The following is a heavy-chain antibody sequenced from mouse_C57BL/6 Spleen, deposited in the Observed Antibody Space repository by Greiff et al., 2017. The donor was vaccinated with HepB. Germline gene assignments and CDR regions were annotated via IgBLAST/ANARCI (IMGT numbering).Heavy chain of an antibody. V-gene: IGHV1-82*01. CDR3: ARKRGYGSSYGYFDV. CDR1: GYAFSSSW. J-gene: IGHJ1*03. CDR2: IYPGDGDT. D-gene: IGHD1-1*01. Sequence: VKLVESGPELVKPGASVKISCKASGYAFSSSWMNWVKQRPGKGLEWIGRIYPGDGDTNYNGKFKGKATLTADKSSSTAYMQLSSLTSEDSAVYFCARKRGYGSSYGYFDVWGTGTTVTVSS.